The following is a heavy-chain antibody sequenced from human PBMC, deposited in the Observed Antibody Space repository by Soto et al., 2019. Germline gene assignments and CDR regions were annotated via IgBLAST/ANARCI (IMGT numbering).Heavy chain of an antibody. CDR2: IWYDGSNK. J-gene: IGHJ4*02. V-gene: IGHV3-33*01. D-gene: IGHD3-10*01. CDR3: ARWFTRRGGAY. CDR1: GFTFSSYG. Sequence: QVQLVESGGGVVQPGRSLRLSCAASGFTFSSYGMHWVRQAPGKGLEWVAVIWYDGSNKYYADSVKGRFTISRDNSKKTRYLQMNSLRAEDTAVYYCARWFTRRGGAYWGQGTLDTVSS.